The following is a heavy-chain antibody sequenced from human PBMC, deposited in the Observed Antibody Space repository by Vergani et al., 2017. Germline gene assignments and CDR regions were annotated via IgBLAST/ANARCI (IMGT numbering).Heavy chain of an antibody. V-gene: IGHV3-9*01. CDR1: GFTFDDYA. CDR3: VKGAGSPNFYYYYMDV. Sequence: EVRLVESGGRLVQPGRSLRLSCAASGFTFDDYAMHWVRQIPGKGLEWVSGISWSSDSIGYADSVKGRFSISRDNARNSLYLQMNSLKTEDTALYYCVKGAGSPNFYYYYMDVWDKGTAVTVSS. J-gene: IGHJ6*03. CDR2: ISWSSDSI. D-gene: IGHD6-6*01.